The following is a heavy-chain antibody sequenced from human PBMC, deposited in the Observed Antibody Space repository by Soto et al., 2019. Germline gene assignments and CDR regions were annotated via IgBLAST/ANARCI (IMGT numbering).Heavy chain of an antibody. V-gene: IGHV4-61*08. CDR2: IYYSGST. D-gene: IGHD3-22*01. CDR1: GGSISSGGYY. Sequence: PSETLSLTCTVSGGSISSGGYYWSWIRQPPGKGLEWIGYIYYSGSTNYNPSLKSRVTIPLGTSKNQFSLRLSSVTAADTAVYYCARARYDSSGYYYFDYWGQGTLVTVSS. J-gene: IGHJ4*02. CDR3: ARARYDSSGYYYFDY.